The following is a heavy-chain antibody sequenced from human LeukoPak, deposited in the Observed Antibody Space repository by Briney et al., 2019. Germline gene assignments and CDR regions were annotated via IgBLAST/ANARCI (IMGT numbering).Heavy chain of an antibody. V-gene: IGHV4-59*08. CDR2: IDYTGST. CDR3: ARSGCSSTSCYKMDYYYYYMDV. CDR1: GDSIRTYS. J-gene: IGHJ6*03. D-gene: IGHD2-2*02. Sequence: SETLSLTCTVSGDSIRTYSWSWIRQSPGKGLEWIGYIDYTGSTNYNPSLKSRVTISVDTSKNHFSLKLTSVTAADTAVYYCARSGCSSTSCYKMDYYYYYMDVWGKGATVTVSS.